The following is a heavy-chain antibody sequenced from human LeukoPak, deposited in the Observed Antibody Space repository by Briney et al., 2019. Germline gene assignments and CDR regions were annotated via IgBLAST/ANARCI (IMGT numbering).Heavy chain of an antibody. CDR1: GGSIRSSSYY. CDR2: IYTSGST. V-gene: IGHV4-61*02. CDR3: ARDLSYSRDDAFDL. J-gene: IGHJ3*01. D-gene: IGHD3-22*01. Sequence: SETLSLTCTVSGGSIRSSSYYWGWIRQPAGKGLEWIGRIYTSGSTNYNPSLKSRVTMSVDTSKNQFSLKLSSVTAADTAVYYCARDLSYSRDDAFDLWGQGTMVTVSS.